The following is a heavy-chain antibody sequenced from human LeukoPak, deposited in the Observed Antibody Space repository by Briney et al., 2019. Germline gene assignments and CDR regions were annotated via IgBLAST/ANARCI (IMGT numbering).Heavy chain of an antibody. CDR1: GGSISSYY. CDR3: ARESNCSSTSCYMWDY. Sequence: TSETLSLTCTVSGGSISSYYWSWIRQPAGKGLEWIGRIYASGSTNYNPSLKSRVTISVDTSKNQFSLKLSSVTAADTAVYYCARESNCSSTSCYMWDYWGQGTLVTVSS. V-gene: IGHV4-4*07. D-gene: IGHD2-2*01. CDR2: IYASGST. J-gene: IGHJ4*02.